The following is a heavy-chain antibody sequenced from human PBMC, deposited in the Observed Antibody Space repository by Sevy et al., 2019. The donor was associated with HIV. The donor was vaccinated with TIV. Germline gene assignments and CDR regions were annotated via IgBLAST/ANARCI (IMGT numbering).Heavy chain of an antibody. J-gene: IGHJ3*02. Sequence: GGSLRLSCAASGFTFSSYAMSWVRQAPGKGLEWVSAISGSGGSTYYADSVKGRFTISRDNSKNTLYLQMNSLRAEDTGVYYCAKDNSGVLYSRGWKRPDAFDIWGQGTMVTVSS. CDR3: AKDNSGVLYSRGWKRPDAFDI. CDR1: GFTFSSYA. D-gene: IGHD6-19*01. CDR2: ISGSGGST. V-gene: IGHV3-23*01.